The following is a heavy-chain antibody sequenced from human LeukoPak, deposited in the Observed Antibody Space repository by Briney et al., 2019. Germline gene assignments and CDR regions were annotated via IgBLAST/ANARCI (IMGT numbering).Heavy chain of an antibody. V-gene: IGHV1-18*01. J-gene: IGHJ4*02. D-gene: IGHD3-22*01. CDR3: ARRTPYYYDSSGTFDY. CDR2: ISAYNGNT. CDR1: GFTFTSYG. Sequence: GGSLRLSCAASGFTFTSYGISWVRQAPGQGLGWMGWISAYNGNTNYAQKLQGRVTMTTDTSTSTAYMELRSLRSDDTAVYYCARRTPYYYDSSGTFDYWGQGTLVTVSS.